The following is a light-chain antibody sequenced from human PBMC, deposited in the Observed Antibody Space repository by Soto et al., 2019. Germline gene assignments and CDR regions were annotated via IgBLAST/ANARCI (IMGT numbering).Light chain of an antibody. CDR1: QSVSNN. Sequence: EIVMTQSPATLSVSPGDRATLSCRASQSVSNNLAWYQQKPGQAPRLLIYGASTRATGIPARFSGSGSGTEFTLTISSLQSEDFAVYYCQQYNNWPGTFGGGTVVEIK. V-gene: IGKV3-15*01. CDR3: QQYNNWPGT. CDR2: GAS. J-gene: IGKJ4*01.